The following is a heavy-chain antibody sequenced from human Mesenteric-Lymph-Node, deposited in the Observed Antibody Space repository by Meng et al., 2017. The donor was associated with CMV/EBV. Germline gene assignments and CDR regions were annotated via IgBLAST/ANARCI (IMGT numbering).Heavy chain of an antibody. Sequence: SVKVSCKASGYTFTGYYMHWVRQAPGHGLEWMGGIIPVLGIVNYAQKFQGRAKITADKSTSTAYMELSSLRSEDTAVYYCARVLHCSSNNCYTGYNWFDPWGQGTLVTVSS. J-gene: IGHJ5*02. D-gene: IGHD2-2*02. CDR3: ARVLHCSSNNCYTGYNWFDP. V-gene: IGHV1-69*10. CDR2: IIPVLGIV. CDR1: GYTFTGYY.